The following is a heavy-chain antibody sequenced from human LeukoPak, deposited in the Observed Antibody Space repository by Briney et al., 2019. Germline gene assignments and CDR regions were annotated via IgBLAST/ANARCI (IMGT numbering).Heavy chain of an antibody. V-gene: IGHV3-11*01. D-gene: IGHD3-9*01. CDR1: GFTFSDYC. Sequence: GGSLRLSCAASGFTFSDYCMSWIRQAPGKGLEWVSYISSSGSTIYYADSVKGRFTISRDNAKNSLYLQMNSLRAEDTAVYYCARTRGYYDILTGPMGGYWGQGSLVTVSS. CDR3: ARTRGYYDILTGPMGGY. J-gene: IGHJ4*02. CDR2: ISSSGSTI.